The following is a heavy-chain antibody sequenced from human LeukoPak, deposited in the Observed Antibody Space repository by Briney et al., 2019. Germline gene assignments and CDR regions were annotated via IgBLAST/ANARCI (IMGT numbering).Heavy chain of an antibody. CDR1: GFTFSSYA. Sequence: GRSLRLSCAASGFTFSSYAMHWVRQAPGKGLEWVAVISYDGSNKYYADSVKGRFTISRDNSKNTLYLQMNSLRAEDTAVYYCAREEYSSSWYLPFDYWGQGTLVTVSS. CDR3: AREEYSSSWYLPFDY. J-gene: IGHJ4*02. D-gene: IGHD6-13*01. V-gene: IGHV3-30*04. CDR2: ISYDGSNK.